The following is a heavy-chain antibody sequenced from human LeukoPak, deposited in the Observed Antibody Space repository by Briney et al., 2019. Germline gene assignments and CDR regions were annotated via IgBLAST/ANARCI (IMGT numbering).Heavy chain of an antibody. CDR2: IYYSGST. J-gene: IGHJ4*02. V-gene: IGHV4-31*03. CDR3: ARGHATYYDILTGYYNTWIFDY. D-gene: IGHD3-9*01. Sequence: SETLSLTCTVSGGSISSGGYYWSWIRQHPGKGLEWIGYIYYSGSTYYNPSLKSRVTISVDTSKNQFSLKLSSVTAADTAVYYCARGHATYYDILTGYYNTWIFDYWGQGTLVTVSS. CDR1: GGSISSGGYY.